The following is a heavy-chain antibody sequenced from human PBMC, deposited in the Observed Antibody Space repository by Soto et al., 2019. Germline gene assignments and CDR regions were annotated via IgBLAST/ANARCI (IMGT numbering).Heavy chain of an antibody. J-gene: IGHJ3*02. CDR3: ARLRPTNTGGTFDI. V-gene: IGHV3-11*01. CDR2: ITYNGDTR. D-gene: IGHD3-16*01. Sequence: QVQLVESGGGLVKPGGSLRLSCAASGFTFSDYYMTWIRQAPGKGLEWLSYITYNGDTRYYADCVKGRFTISRDNAHNSLYLEMNSLRAEDTAIYYCARLRPTNTGGTFDIWGQGTMVTVSS. CDR1: GFTFSDYY.